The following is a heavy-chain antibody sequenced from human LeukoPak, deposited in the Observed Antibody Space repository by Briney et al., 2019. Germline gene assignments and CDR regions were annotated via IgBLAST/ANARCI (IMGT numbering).Heavy chain of an antibody. CDR2: IKQDGSEK. J-gene: IGHJ4*02. D-gene: IGHD1-1*01. Sequence: GGSLRLSCVASRFTFNSYWMSWIRQAPGKGLEWVANIKQDGSEKYYVDSVKGRFTISRDNAKNSLYLQMNSLRAEDTAVYYCARDLWNAGRIDYWGQGTLVTVSS. CDR1: RFTFNSYW. CDR3: ARDLWNAGRIDY. V-gene: IGHV3-7*01.